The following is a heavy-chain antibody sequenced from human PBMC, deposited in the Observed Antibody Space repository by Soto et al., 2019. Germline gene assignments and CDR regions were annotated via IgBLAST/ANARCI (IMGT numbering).Heavy chain of an antibody. Sequence: PSETLSLTCTVSGGSISSSSYYWGWIRQPPGKGLEWIGSIYYSGSTYYNPSLKSRVTISVDTSKNQFSLKLSSVTAADTAVYYCAGSVVGITMVRGVIIYWGQGTLVTVS. V-gene: IGHV4-39*01. CDR1: GGSISSSSYY. CDR3: AGSVVGITMVRGVIIY. D-gene: IGHD3-10*01. CDR2: IYYSGST. J-gene: IGHJ4*02.